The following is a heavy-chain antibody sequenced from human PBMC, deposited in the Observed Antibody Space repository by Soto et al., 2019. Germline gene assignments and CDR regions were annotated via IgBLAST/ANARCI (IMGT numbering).Heavy chain of an antibody. D-gene: IGHD5-18*01. CDR3: ARSVNRGYSYGYGH. J-gene: IGHJ4*02. V-gene: IGHV4-59*01. Sequence: QVQLHESDPGLVRPSETLSLTCSVSGGAITNYYWNWIRQPPRKELEWIGYIYHTGSTSKNPSLMSRVTLSVDTSKNQLTLNVTAVTAADTAIYYCARSVNRGYSYGYGHWGQGTLVTVSA. CDR1: GGAITNYY. CDR2: IYHTGST.